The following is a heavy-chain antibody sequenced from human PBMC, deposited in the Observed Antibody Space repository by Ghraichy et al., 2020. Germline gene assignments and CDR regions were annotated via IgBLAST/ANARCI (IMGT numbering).Heavy chain of an antibody. CDR1: GFSVSTNY. CDR2: ISSGDYT. Sequence: GGSLRLSCAASGFSVSTNYINWVRQAPGKGLEWVLVISSGDYTHYADSVKGRFTFSRDNSKNTVFLQMNSLRADDTAVYYCARPRTGYIYDPLDPWGQGTLVTVSS. V-gene: IGHV3-53*01. J-gene: IGHJ5*02. D-gene: IGHD5-18*01. CDR3: ARPRTGYIYDPLDP.